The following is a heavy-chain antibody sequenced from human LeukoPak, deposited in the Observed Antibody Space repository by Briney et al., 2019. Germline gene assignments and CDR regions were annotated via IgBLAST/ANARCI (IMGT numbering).Heavy chain of an antibody. CDR1: GGTFSSYA. Sequence: SVKVSCKASGGTFSSYAISWVRQAPGQGLEWMGGIIPIFGTANYAQKFQGRVTITADESTSTAYMELSSLRSEDTAVYYCVYGYSGYDYGYYWGQGTLVTVSS. CDR3: VYGYSGYDYGYY. J-gene: IGHJ4*02. V-gene: IGHV1-69*13. CDR2: IIPIFGTA. D-gene: IGHD5-12*01.